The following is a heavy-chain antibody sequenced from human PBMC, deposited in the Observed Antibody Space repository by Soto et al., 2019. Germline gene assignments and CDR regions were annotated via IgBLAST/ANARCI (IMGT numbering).Heavy chain of an antibody. D-gene: IGHD3-3*01. CDR2: IIPIFGIG. Sequence: QVQLVQSGAEVKKPGSSVKVSCKASGGIFNSYAISWVRQAPGQGLEWMGGIIPIFGIGNDAQRFQGRVTITADDSTGTAYMELSSPRSQDTTVYYCARSAITPFGVVAIPSHYYSEMDVWGQGTKVTVSS. V-gene: IGHV1-69*01. J-gene: IGHJ6*02. CDR1: GGIFNSYA. CDR3: ARSAITPFGVVAIPSHYYSEMDV.